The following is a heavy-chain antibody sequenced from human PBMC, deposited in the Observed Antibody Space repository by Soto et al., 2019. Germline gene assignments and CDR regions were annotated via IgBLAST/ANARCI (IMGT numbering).Heavy chain of an antibody. CDR3: ARDRSTYGGGGTGEVKENWFDP. J-gene: IGHJ5*02. CDR1: GVSISRYY. CDR2: AYYSGST. Sequence: QVQLQESGPGLVKASETLSLTCSVSGVSISRYYWSWIRQPPGKGLEWIGYAYYSGSTGYNPSLKSRVTMAVDTSKIQVSLELNSVTAADTAVYYCARDRSTYGGGGTGEVKENWFDPWGQGTLVTVSS. V-gene: IGHV4-59*01. D-gene: IGHD2-8*01.